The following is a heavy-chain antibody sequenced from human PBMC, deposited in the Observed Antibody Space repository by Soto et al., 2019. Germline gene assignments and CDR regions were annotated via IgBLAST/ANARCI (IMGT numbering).Heavy chain of an antibody. Sequence: SETLSRTCTVSGASISSYYWSWIRQPPGKGLEWIGYSYYTGSTNYNPSLKRRGTISMDTAKNQFCLKLRFGTAADTAVSYCARARGYYFDAWRQRPLVTVSS. CDR1: GASISSYY. J-gene: IGHJ4*02. CDR3: ARARGYYFDA. D-gene: IGHD3-10*01. V-gene: IGHV4-59*01. CDR2: SYYTGST.